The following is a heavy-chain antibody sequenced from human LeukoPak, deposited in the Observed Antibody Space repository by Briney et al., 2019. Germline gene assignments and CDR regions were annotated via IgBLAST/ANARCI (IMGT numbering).Heavy chain of an antibody. J-gene: IGHJ4*02. CDR1: VFTFNNYP. CDR3: AKDLYGDYDFDC. V-gene: IGHV3-23*01. D-gene: IGHD4-17*01. Sequence: PGESLRLSCAPSVFTFNNYPMNWVRQAPGKGLEWVSVITSSGSTYYADSVKGRFTISRDNSKNTLYMQMKSLRAEDTAICYCAKDLYGDYDFDCWGRGTLVTVSS. CDR2: ITSSGST.